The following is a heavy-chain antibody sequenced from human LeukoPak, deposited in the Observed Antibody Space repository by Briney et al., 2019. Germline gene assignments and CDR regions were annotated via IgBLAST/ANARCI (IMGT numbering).Heavy chain of an antibody. Sequence: SETLSLTCTVSGGSISSGSYYWSWIRQPAGKGLEWIGRIYSSGSTNYNPSLKSRVTISLDTSKNQFSLKLSSVTAADTAVYYCARDEYVWGSSHPWGQGTLVTVSS. D-gene: IGHD3-16*01. CDR3: ARDEYVWGSSHP. V-gene: IGHV4-61*02. CDR1: GGSISSGSYY. CDR2: IYSSGST. J-gene: IGHJ5*02.